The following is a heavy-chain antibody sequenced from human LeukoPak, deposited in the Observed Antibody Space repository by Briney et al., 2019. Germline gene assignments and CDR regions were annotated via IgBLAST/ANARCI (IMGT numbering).Heavy chain of an antibody. J-gene: IGHJ4*02. CDR2: IYYSGST. D-gene: IGHD6-19*01. Sequence: SGTLSLTCAVSGGSISSSNWWSWVRQPPGKGLEWIGYIYYSGSTYYNPSLKSRVTISVDTSKNQFSLKLSSVTAADTAVYYCARSEIAVAGTAGYWGQGTLVTVSS. V-gene: IGHV4-4*02. CDR3: ARSEIAVAGTAGY. CDR1: GGSISSSNW.